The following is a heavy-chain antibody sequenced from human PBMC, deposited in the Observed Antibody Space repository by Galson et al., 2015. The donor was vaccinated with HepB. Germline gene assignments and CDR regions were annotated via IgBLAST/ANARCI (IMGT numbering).Heavy chain of an antibody. CDR1: GFTFSSYS. CDR3: ARDCSSSWYGPGYDAFDI. D-gene: IGHD6-13*01. J-gene: IGHJ3*02. CDR2: ISSSSSYI. V-gene: IGHV3-21*01. Sequence: SLRLSCAASGFTFSSYSMKWVRQAPGKGLEWVSSISSSSSYIYYADSVKGRFTISRDNAKNSLYLQMNSLRAEDTAVYYCARDCSSSWYGPGYDAFDIWGQGTMVTVSS.